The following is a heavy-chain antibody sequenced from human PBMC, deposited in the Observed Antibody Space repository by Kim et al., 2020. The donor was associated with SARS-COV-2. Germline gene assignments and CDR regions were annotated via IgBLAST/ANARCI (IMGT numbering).Heavy chain of an antibody. D-gene: IGHD3-10*01. CDR2: ISGSGGST. CDR3: AKAFYGSGSSLFDY. Sequence: GGSLRLSCAASRFTFSSYAMSWVRQAPGKGLEWVSAISGSGGSTYYADSVKGRFTISRDNSKNTLYLQMNSLRAEDTAVYYCAKAFYGSGSSLFDYWGQGTLVTVSS. J-gene: IGHJ4*02. V-gene: IGHV3-23*01. CDR1: RFTFSSYA.